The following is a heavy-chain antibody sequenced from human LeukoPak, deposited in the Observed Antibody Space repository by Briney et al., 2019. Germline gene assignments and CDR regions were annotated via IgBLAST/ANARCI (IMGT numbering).Heavy chain of an antibody. CDR1: GFTFSGYS. Sequence: GGSLRLSCAASGFTFSGYSLNWVRQAPGKGLEWVSYISASSGNIKYADSVKGRFTISRDNAKNSLYLQMNSLRAEDTAMYYCARDYLWAFDFWGKGTMVTVSS. V-gene: IGHV3-48*01. CDR3: ARDYLWAFDF. J-gene: IGHJ3*01. CDR2: ISASSGNI. D-gene: IGHD3-16*01.